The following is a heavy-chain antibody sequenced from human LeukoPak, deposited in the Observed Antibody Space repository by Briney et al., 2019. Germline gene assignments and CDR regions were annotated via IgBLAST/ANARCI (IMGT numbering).Heavy chain of an antibody. V-gene: IGHV4-39*01. D-gene: IGHD5-24*01. Sequence: SETLSLTCTVSGGSISSSTYYWGWIRQPPGKGLEWIGSIYNSGSTYYNPSLKSRVTISVDASKNQFSLKLSSVTAADTAVYYCARNSWLQHFDYWGQGTLVTVSS. CDR3: ARNSWLQHFDY. CDR2: IYNSGST. J-gene: IGHJ4*02. CDR1: GGSISSSTYY.